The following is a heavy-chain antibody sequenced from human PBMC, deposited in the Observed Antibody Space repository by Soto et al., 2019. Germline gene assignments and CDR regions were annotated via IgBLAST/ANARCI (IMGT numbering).Heavy chain of an antibody. CDR3: ARLPVPWGWFDP. V-gene: IGHV3-11*01. Sequence: QVQLVESGGGLVKPGGSLRLSCAASGIVFSDYMSWVRQAPGKGLEWLSYISGSGRTLYYADSVKGRFTISRDNATNSRYLQMNNVRTEDTAVYYCARLPVPWGWFDPLGQGTLVTVSS. CDR1: GIVFSDY. D-gene: IGHD3-16*01. CDR2: ISGSGRTL. J-gene: IGHJ5*02.